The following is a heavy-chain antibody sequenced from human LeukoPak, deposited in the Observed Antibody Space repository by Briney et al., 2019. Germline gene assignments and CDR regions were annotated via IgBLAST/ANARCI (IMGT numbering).Heavy chain of an antibody. CDR2: INPNSGGT. V-gene: IGHV1-2*02. CDR3: ARDYDSSGYYFGY. J-gene: IGHJ4*02. CDR1: GYTFTSYA. D-gene: IGHD3-22*01. Sequence: ASVKVSCKASGYTFTSYAMNWVRQAPGQGLEWMGWINPNSGGTNYAQKFQGRVTMTRDTSISTAYMELSRLRSDDTAVYYCARDYDSSGYYFGYWGQGTLVTVSS.